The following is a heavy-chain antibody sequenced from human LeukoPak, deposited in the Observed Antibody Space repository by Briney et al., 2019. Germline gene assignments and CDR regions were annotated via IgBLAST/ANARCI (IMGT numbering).Heavy chain of an antibody. CDR1: GASISTSGHY. Sequence: SQTLSLTCSVSGASISTSGHYWSWFRPHPGKGLDWIGYIYYSGYTHYNASLWSRVSISVDTSQSQFSLKLSSVTAADTAVYYCARVLYYYDNSGYFYFFDYWGQGTPVTVSS. D-gene: IGHD3-22*01. CDR2: IYYSGYT. V-gene: IGHV4-31*03. J-gene: IGHJ4*02. CDR3: ARVLYYYDNSGYFYFFDY.